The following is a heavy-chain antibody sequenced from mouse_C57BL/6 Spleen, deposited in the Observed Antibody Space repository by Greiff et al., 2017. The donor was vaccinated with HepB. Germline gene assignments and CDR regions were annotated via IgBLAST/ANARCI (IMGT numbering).Heavy chain of an antibody. Sequence: VKLQQPGAELVMPGASVKLSCKASGSTFTSYWMHWVKQRPGQGLEWIGEIDPSDSYTNYNQKFKGKSTLTVDKSSSTAYMQLSSLTSEDSAVYYCARSPYGNYYAMDYWGQGTSVTVSS. CDR1: GSTFTSYW. J-gene: IGHJ4*01. CDR3: ARSPYGNYYAMDY. D-gene: IGHD2-1*01. CDR2: IDPSDSYT. V-gene: IGHV1-69*01.